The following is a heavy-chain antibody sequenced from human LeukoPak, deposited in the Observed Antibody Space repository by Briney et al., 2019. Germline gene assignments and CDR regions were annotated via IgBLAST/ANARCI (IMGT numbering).Heavy chain of an antibody. V-gene: IGHV5-51*01. CDR3: ARLSMVRGVIISGNWFDP. Sequence: GESLKISCKGSGYSFTSYWIGWVRQMPGKGLEWMGIIYPGDSDTRYSPSFQGQVTISADKSISTAYLQWSSLKASDTAMYYCARLSMVRGVIISGNWFDPWGQGTLVTVSS. D-gene: IGHD3-10*01. CDR1: GYSFTSYW. J-gene: IGHJ5*02. CDR2: IYPGDSDT.